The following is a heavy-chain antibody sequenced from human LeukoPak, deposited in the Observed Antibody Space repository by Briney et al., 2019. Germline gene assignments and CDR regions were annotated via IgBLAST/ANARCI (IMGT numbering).Heavy chain of an antibody. CDR1: GFTVSNNY. J-gene: IGHJ4*02. V-gene: IGHV3-66*01. D-gene: IGHD6-13*01. CDR2: ISSDGTT. Sequence: GGSLRLSCAASGFTVSNNYLTWVRQAPGKGLEWVSVISSDGTTYYADSVKGRFTISRDISKNTLYLEVNSLRAEDTAVYYCARMYSTSHSDFWGQGTLVTVSS. CDR3: ARMYSTSHSDF.